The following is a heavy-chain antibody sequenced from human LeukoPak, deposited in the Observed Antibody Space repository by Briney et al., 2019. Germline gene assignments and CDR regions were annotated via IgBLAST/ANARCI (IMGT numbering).Heavy chain of an antibody. CDR2: INHSGST. V-gene: IGHV4-39*07. Sequence: PSETLSLTCTVSGGSISSSSYYWGWIRQPPGKGLEWIGEINHSGSTNYNPSLKSRVTISVDTSMNPFSLKLSSVTAADTAVYYCARCRSILLGYSSSWYQAFYFDYWGQGTLVTVSS. D-gene: IGHD6-13*01. CDR3: ARCRSILLGYSSSWYQAFYFDY. CDR1: GGSISSSSYY. J-gene: IGHJ4*02.